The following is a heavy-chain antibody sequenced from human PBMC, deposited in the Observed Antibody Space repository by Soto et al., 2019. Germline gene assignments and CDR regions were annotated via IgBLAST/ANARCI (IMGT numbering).Heavy chain of an antibody. CDR1: GFTFSRSS. J-gene: IGHJ6*03. Sequence: QMQLVQSGPEVRKPWTSVKVSFRAAGFTFSRSSMHWVRQARGQHPAWLGCIVVGSGHTDYEQKFRERVTITRAVYTSTAYLELRSLRSEDTAIYYCAAGTRLNDDLWSGRGAMDVWGEGTTVTVSS. CDR2: IVVGSGHT. D-gene: IGHD3-3*01. CDR3: AAGTRLNDDLWSGRGAMDV. V-gene: IGHV1-58*02.